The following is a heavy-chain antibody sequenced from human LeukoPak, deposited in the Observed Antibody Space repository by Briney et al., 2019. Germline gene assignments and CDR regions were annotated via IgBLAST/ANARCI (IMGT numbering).Heavy chain of an antibody. J-gene: IGHJ1*01. CDR1: GFTFSSYG. CDR2: ISGSGGST. V-gene: IGHV3-23*01. Sequence: GGSLRLSCAASGFTFSSYGMSWVRQAPGKGLEWVSAISGSGGSTYHADSVKGRFTISRDNSKNTLYLQMNSLRAEDTAVYYCAKDPSSGWSNEYFQHWGQGTLVTVSS. CDR3: AKDPSSGWSNEYFQH. D-gene: IGHD6-19*01.